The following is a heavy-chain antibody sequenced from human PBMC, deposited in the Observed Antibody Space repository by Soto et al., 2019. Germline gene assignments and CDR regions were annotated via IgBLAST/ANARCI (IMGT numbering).Heavy chain of an antibody. V-gene: IGHV1-3*01. J-gene: IGHJ6*02. CDR1: GYTFPSYA. CDR3: ARVEIIYSYYYYYGMDV. Sequence: QVQLVQSGAEVKKPGASVKVSCKASGYTFPSYAMHWVRQAPGQRLEWMGGINAGNGNTKYSQKFQGRVTITRDTSASTAYMELSSLRSEDTAVYYCARVEIIYSYYYYYGMDVWGQGTTVTVSS. D-gene: IGHD4-4*01. CDR2: INAGNGNT.